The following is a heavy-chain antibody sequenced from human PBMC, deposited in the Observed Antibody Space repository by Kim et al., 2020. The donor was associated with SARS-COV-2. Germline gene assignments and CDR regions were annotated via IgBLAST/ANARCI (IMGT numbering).Heavy chain of an antibody. J-gene: IGHJ6*02. V-gene: IGHV1-58*01. CDR1: GFTFTSSA. CDR2: IVVGSGNT. CDR3: AAGESSSWYVYYYYGMDV. Sequence: SVKVSCKASGFTFTSSAVQWVRQARGQRLEWIGWIVVGSGNTNYAQKFQERVTITRDMSTSTAYMELSSLRSEDTAVYYCAAGESSSWYVYYYYGMDVWGQGTTVTVSS. D-gene: IGHD6-13*01.